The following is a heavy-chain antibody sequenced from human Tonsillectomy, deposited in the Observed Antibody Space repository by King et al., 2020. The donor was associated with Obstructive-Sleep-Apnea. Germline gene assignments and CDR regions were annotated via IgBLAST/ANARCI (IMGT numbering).Heavy chain of an antibody. V-gene: IGHV4-34*01. CDR3: ARGKPNYYDSSGYYRNFDY. Sequence: VQLQQWGAGLLKPSETLSLTCAVYGGSFSGYYWSWIRQPPGKGLEWIGEINHSGSTNYNPSLKSRVTISVDTSKNQFSLKLSSVTAADTAVYYCARGKPNYYDSSGYYRNFDYWGQGTLVTVSS. CDR1: GGSFSGYY. CDR2: INHSGST. D-gene: IGHD3-22*01. J-gene: IGHJ4*02.